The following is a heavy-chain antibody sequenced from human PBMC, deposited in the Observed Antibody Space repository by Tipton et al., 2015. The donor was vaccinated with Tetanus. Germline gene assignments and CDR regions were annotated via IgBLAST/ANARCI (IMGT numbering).Heavy chain of an antibody. CDR2: VSASGNT. Sequence: PLRLSCAGSGFLISSYAMNWVRQVPGEGLEWVSGVSASGNTNYADSVDGRFTISRDNAKNTMYLQMNSLRAEDTAVYYCAKSLYGGTDYWGRGTLVTVSS. CDR3: AKSLYGGTDY. D-gene: IGHD2-2*02. CDR1: GFLISSYA. J-gene: IGHJ4*02. V-gene: IGHV3-23*01.